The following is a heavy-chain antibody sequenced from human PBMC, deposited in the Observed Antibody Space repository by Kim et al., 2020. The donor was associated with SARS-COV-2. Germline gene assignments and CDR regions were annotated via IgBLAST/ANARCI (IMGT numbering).Heavy chain of an antibody. D-gene: IGHD2-2*01. CDR2: TYYRSKWYN. J-gene: IGHJ3*02. Sequence: SQTLSLTCAISGDSVSSNSAAWNWIRQSPSRGLEWLGRTYYRSKWYNDYAVSVKSRITINPDTSKNQFSLQLNSVTPEDTAVYYCARGDCSSTSCYGNAFDIWGQGTMVTVSS. CDR1: GDSVSSNSAA. CDR3: ARGDCSSTSCYGNAFDI. V-gene: IGHV6-1*01.